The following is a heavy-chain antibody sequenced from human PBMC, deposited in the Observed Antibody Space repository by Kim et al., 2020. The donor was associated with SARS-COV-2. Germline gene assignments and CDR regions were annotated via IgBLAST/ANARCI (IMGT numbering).Heavy chain of an antibody. Sequence: ASVKVSCKASGYTFTSYAMNWVRQAPGQGLEWMGWINTNTGNPTYAQGFTGRFVFSLDTSVSTAYLQISSLKAEDTAVYYCAGVRGTIFGVVIIGGWFDPWGQGTLVTVSS. CDR3: AGVRGTIFGVVIIGGWFDP. CDR1: GYTFTSYA. J-gene: IGHJ5*02. V-gene: IGHV7-4-1*02. CDR2: INTNTGNP. D-gene: IGHD3-3*01.